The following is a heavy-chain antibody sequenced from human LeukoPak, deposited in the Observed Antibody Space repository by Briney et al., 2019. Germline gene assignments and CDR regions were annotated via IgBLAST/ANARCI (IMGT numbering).Heavy chain of an antibody. J-gene: IGHJ4*02. CDR2: IYYVGST. CDR1: GGSINNSAYS. V-gene: IGHV4-39*07. D-gene: IGHD6-13*01. CDR3: ARGGKKHLVLFDS. Sequence: SETLSLTCAISGGSINNSAYSWGWIRQPPGKGLEWIANIYYVGSTYYNPSLDSRVTMSVDTSKNHFSLKLSSVTAADTAVYYCARGGKKHLVLFDSWGQGALVTVSS.